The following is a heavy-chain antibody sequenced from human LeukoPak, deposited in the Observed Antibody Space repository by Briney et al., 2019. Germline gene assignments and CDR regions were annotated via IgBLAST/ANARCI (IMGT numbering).Heavy chain of an antibody. Sequence: PGGSLRLSCAASGFTFSSYAMHWVRQAPGKGLEWVAVISYDGSNKYYADSVKGRFTISRDNSKNTLYLQMNSLRAEDTAVYYCARPLYSGSYYYFDYWGQGTLVTVSS. D-gene: IGHD1-26*01. CDR1: GFTFSSYA. V-gene: IGHV3-30-3*01. CDR3: ARPLYSGSYYYFDY. J-gene: IGHJ4*02. CDR2: ISYDGSNK.